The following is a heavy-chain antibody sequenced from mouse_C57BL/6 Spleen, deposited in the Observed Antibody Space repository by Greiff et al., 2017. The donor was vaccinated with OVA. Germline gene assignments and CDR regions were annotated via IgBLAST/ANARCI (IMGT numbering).Heavy chain of an antibody. J-gene: IGHJ4*01. CDR2: ISSGSSTI. Sequence: EVMLVESGGGLVKPGGSLKLSCAASGFTFSDYGMHWVRQAPEKGLEWVAYISSGSSTIYYADTGKGRFTISRDNAKNTLFLQMTSLRSEDTAMYYCASAITTVVAPYYYAMDYWGQGTSVTVSS. CDR3: ASAITTVVAPYYYAMDY. V-gene: IGHV5-17*01. CDR1: GFTFSDYG. D-gene: IGHD1-1*01.